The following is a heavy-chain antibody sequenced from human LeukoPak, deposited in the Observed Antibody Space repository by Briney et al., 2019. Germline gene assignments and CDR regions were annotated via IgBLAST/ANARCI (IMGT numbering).Heavy chain of an antibody. Sequence: GGSLRLSCAASGFTFSSYAMHWVRQAPGKGLEWVAVISYDGSNKYYADSVKGRFTISRDNSKNSLYLQMNSLRAEDTAVYYCARGPTYYYDSSGCYYFDYWGQGTLVTVSS. J-gene: IGHJ4*02. D-gene: IGHD3-22*01. CDR3: ARGPTYYYDSSGCYYFDY. V-gene: IGHV3-30*04. CDR1: GFTFSSYA. CDR2: ISYDGSNK.